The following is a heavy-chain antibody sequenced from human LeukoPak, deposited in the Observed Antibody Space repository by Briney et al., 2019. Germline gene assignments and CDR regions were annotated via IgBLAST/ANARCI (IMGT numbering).Heavy chain of an antibody. CDR2: IHTSGTT. D-gene: IGHD6-19*01. CDR1: GGSISSGNYY. Sequence: SETLSLTCTVSGGSISSGNYYWTWIRQPAGKGLEWIGRIHTSGTTNYNPSLKSRVTISLDTSKNQFSLKLTSVTAIDTAVYYCARSYSSGWYDLSYYYMDVWGKGTTVTVSS. V-gene: IGHV4-61*02. J-gene: IGHJ6*03. CDR3: ARSYSSGWYDLSYYYMDV.